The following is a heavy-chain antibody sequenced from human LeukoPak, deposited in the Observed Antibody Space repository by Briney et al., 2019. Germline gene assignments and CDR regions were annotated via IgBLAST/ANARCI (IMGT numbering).Heavy chain of an antibody. CDR1: GFSFSSYA. J-gene: IGHJ6*03. CDR2: IGGGPGNT. CDR3: ARNRFWSGYWAMDV. D-gene: IGHD3-3*01. V-gene: IGHV3-23*01. Sequence: GGSLRLSCAASGFSFSSYAMSWVRQAPGKGLEWVSVIGGGPGNTYYTDSVKGRFTISRDNSKNSLYLQMNSLRAEDTAVYYCARNRFWSGYWAMDVWGKGTTVTVSS.